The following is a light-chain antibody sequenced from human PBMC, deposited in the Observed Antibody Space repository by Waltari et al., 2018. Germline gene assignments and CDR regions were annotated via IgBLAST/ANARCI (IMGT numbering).Light chain of an antibody. CDR1: QSVSKE. CDR3: QQYNSWPLT. Sequence: EIVMTQSPGTLSLSPGERATLSCRASQSVSKELAWYQQKPGQPPRLLIYGASTRATGIPARFSGSGSETEFTLTISSLQSEDFGVYCCQQYNSWPLTFGGGTKVEIK. V-gene: IGKV3-15*01. J-gene: IGKJ4*01. CDR2: GAS.